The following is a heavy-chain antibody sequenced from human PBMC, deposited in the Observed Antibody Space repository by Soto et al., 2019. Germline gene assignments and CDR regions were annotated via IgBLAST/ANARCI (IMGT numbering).Heavy chain of an antibody. V-gene: IGHV4-31*03. CDR1: GGSISSGGYY. CDR3: ARVCGGDCHYGMDV. Sequence: QVQLQESGPGRVKPSQTLSLTYTVSGGSISSGGYYWSWIRQHPGKGLEWIGYIYYSGSTYYNPSLKSRVTISVDTSKNQFSLKLSSVTAADTAVYYCARVCGGDCHYGMDVWGQGTTVTVSS. J-gene: IGHJ6*02. D-gene: IGHD2-21*02. CDR2: IYYSGST.